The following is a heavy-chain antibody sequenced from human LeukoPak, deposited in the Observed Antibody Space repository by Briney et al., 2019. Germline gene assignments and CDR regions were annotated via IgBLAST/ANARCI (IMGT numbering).Heavy chain of an antibody. CDR3: ARLDWYYDILTGYSYYYYGMDV. V-gene: IGHV3-48*03. D-gene: IGHD3-9*01. CDR2: ISSSGSTI. CDR1: GFTFSSYE. J-gene: IGHJ6*04. Sequence: GGSLTLSCTASGFTFSSYEMNWVRQSTGKGLEWVSYISSSGSTIYYADSVKRRFTISRDNAKNSLYLQMNCLRAEDAAVYYCARLDWYYDILTGYSYYYYGMDVWGKGATVTVSS.